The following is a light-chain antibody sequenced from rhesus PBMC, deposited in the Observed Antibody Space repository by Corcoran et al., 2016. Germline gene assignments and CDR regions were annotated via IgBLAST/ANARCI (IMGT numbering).Light chain of an antibody. CDR2: DVN. J-gene: IGLJ1*01. Sequence: QSALTHPRSPSKSLGQAVTISCAGTSNDGGGYSDVSWYQQHSGTAPRVLIYDVNKRPSGVSDRFSGSKSGNTASLTISGLHAEDEAVYYCSSYSISSAFIFGAGTRLTVL. V-gene: IGLV2S9*01. CDR3: SSYSISSAFI. CDR1: SNDGGGYSD.